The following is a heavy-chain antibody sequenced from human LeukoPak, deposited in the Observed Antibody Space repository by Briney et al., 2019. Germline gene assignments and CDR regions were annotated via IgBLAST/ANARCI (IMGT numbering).Heavy chain of an antibody. CDR3: ARDNYDSSGYYFD. J-gene: IGHJ4*02. CDR1: GFTFRNAW. CDR2: ISSSGSTT. D-gene: IGHD3-22*01. Sequence: GGSLRLSCAASGFTFRNAWMSWIRQAPGKGLEWVSYISSSGSTTHYADSVKGRFTISRDNAKKSLYLQMNSLRAEDTAVYYCARDNYDSSGYYFDWGQGTLVTVSS. V-gene: IGHV3-11*04.